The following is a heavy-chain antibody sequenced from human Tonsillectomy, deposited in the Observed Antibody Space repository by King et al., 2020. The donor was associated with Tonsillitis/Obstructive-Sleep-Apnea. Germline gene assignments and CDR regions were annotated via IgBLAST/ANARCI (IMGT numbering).Heavy chain of an antibody. Sequence: VQLVESGGGLVQPGVSLKLSCAASGFTFSRYEMHWVRQAPGKGLEWVSYMSSSGSKIYYADSVKGRFTISRDNAKNTLSLQMNNLRAEDTAVYYCARENSSSGFRYYGMDVWARGPTVSVSS. CDR3: ARENSSSGFRYYGMDV. D-gene: IGHD3-22*01. CDR2: MSSSGSKI. J-gene: IGHJ6*02. CDR1: GFTFSRYE. V-gene: IGHV3-48*03.